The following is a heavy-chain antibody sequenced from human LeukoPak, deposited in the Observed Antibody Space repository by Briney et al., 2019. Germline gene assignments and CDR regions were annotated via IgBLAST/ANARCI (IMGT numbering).Heavy chain of an antibody. CDR2: ISAYNGNT. V-gene: IGHV1-18*01. CDR3: AXXXXYSGSFLLDY. Sequence: ASVKVSCKASGYTFTSYGISWVRQAPGQGLEWMGWISAYNGNTNYAQKLQGRVTMTTDTSTSTAYMELRSLRSDDTAVYYCAXXXXYSGSFLLDYWGQGTLVTVSS. CDR1: GYTFTSYG. D-gene: IGHD1-26*01. J-gene: IGHJ4*02.